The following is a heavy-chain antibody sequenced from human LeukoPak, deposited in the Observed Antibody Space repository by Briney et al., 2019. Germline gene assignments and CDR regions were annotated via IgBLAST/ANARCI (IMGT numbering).Heavy chain of an antibody. D-gene: IGHD2-2*01. CDR1: GFTFSTYA. Sequence: GGSLRLSCAASGFTFSTYAMSWVRQAPGQGLELVSTISGRGGSTYHDDSVKGRFTISRDNSKNTLCLQMNSLRGEDTAVYYCEKDGCSGTGCYVDEGGQGSLVTASS. V-gene: IGHV3-23*01. CDR3: EKDGCSGTGCYVDE. CDR2: ISGRGGST. J-gene: IGHJ4*02.